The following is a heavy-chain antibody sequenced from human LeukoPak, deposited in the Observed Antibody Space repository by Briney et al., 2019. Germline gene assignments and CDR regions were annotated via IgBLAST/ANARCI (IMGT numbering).Heavy chain of an antibody. CDR3: ERGAPHFIVVVIAPFDY. J-gene: IGHJ4*02. CDR1: GFTFSSYS. Sequence: PGGSLRLSCAASGFTFSSYSMNWVRQAPGKGLEWVSSISSSSSYIYYADSVKGRFTISRDNAKNSLYLQMNSLRAEDTAVYYCERGAPHFIVVVIAPFDYWGQGTLVTVSS. CDR2: ISSSSSYI. D-gene: IGHD2-21*01. V-gene: IGHV3-21*01.